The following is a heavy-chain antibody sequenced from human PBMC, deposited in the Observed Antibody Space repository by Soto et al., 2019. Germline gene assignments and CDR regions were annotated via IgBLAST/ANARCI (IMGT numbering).Heavy chain of an antibody. V-gene: IGHV1-3*01. CDR3: VRRHVSETGSDWFDP. J-gene: IGHJ5*02. Sequence: ASVKVSCKASGYTFTSYGIHWVRQAPGQRLEWMGWINAANGDTKYSPKFQGRVTITRDTSASTAYMELSSLRSEDTAVYYCVRRHVSETGSDWFDPWGQGTLVTVSS. CDR2: INAANGDT. CDR1: GYTFTSYG. D-gene: IGHD2-8*02.